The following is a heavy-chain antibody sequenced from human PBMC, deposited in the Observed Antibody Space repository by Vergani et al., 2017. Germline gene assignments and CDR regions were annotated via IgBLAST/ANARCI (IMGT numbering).Heavy chain of an antibody. D-gene: IGHD3-10*01. V-gene: IGHV3-33*01. J-gene: IGHJ5*02. CDR3: ARESSRGVMIDP. CDR2: ICYDGSNK. CDR1: GFTFSSYG. Sequence: QVQLVESGGGVVQPGRSLRLSCAASGFTFSSYGMHWVRQAPGTGLEWVAVICYDGSNKYYADSVKGRFTISRDNSKNTLYLQMNSLRAEDTAVYYCARESSRGVMIDPWGQGSLVTVSS.